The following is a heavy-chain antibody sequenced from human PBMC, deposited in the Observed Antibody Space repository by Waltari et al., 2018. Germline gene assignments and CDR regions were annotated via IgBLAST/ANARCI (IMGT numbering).Heavy chain of an antibody. CDR3: ARHKSGTMLDD. D-gene: IGHD1-1*01. Sequence: QLQLQESGPGLVKPSETLSLTCTVSGGSISSDSYYWVWIRQPPGKGLEGIGTIFYGGTTYYNPSLKSRVTLSVDAAKNQFSLMLSSVTAADTAVYYCARHKSGTMLDDWGQGTRVTVSS. J-gene: IGHJ4*02. CDR1: GGSISSDSYY. V-gene: IGHV4-39*07. CDR2: IFYGGTT.